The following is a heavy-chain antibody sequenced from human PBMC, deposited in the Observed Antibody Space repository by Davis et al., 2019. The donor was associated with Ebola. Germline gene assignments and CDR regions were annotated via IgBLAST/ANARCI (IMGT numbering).Heavy chain of an antibody. CDR1: GFSLSNARMG. V-gene: IGHV2-26*01. CDR2: IFSDDEK. D-gene: IGHD3-10*01. Sequence: SGPTLVKPTETLTLTCTVSGFSLSNARMGVSWIRQPPGKALEWLAHIFSDDEKSYSTSLKSRLTISKDTSKNQVVLTMTNMDPVDTATYYCAHMVQGVIMGEFDPWGQGTLVTVSS. J-gene: IGHJ5*02. CDR3: AHMVQGVIMGEFDP.